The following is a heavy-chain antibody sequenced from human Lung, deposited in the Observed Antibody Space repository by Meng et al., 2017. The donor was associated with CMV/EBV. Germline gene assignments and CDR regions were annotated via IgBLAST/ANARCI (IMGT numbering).Heavy chain of an antibody. J-gene: IGHJ4*01. CDR3: TTGRGGYNAEDY. D-gene: IGHD1-1*01. V-gene: IGHV3-15*01. CDR1: GLNFKNSW. Sequence: AQLVVAGGGLVKAGVSFRLSCEVSGLNFKNSWMSWVRQAPGKGPEWVALIKSKVDGGTTDYAAPVRGRFTFSRDDSKSTIYLQMNNVKTEDTAVYYCTTGRGGYNAEDYWGHGTLVTVSS. CDR2: IKSKVDGGTT.